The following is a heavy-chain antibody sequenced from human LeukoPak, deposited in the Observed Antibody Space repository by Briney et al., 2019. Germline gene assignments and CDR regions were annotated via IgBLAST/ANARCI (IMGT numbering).Heavy chain of an antibody. CDR1: GFTFSSYA. V-gene: IGHV3-30-3*01. CDR2: ISYDGSNK. J-gene: IGHJ6*02. CDR3: ARDRTWIQLWLQDYYYGMDV. Sequence: PGRSLRLSCAASGFTFSSYAMHWVRQAPGKGLEWVAVISYDGSNKYYADSVKGRFTISRDNSKNTLYLQMNSLRAEDTAVYYCARDRTWIQLWLQDYYYGMDVWGQGTTVTVSS. D-gene: IGHD5-18*01.